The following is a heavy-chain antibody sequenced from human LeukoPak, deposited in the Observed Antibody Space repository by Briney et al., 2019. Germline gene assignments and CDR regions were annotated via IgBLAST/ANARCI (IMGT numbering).Heavy chain of an antibody. CDR1: GGSFSSYY. CDR3: ARLKATVSIHAYFDY. J-gene: IGHJ4*02. V-gene: IGHV4-59*01. CDR2: IDHSGST. D-gene: IGHD4-17*01. Sequence: SGTLSLTCTVSGGSFSSYYWTWIRQPPGKGLEWIGYIDHSGSTNYNPSLKSRVTISSDTSKNQFSLELGSVTAADTAVYYCARLKATVSIHAYFDYWGQGTLVTVSS.